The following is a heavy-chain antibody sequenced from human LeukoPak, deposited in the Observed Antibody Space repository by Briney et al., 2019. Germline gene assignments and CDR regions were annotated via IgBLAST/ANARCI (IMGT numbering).Heavy chain of an antibody. J-gene: IGHJ4*02. D-gene: IGHD6-19*01. CDR1: GLTFSSYG. Sequence: GRSLRLSCAASGLTFSSYGMHWVRQAPGKGLEWVAVISYDGSNKYYADSVKGRFTISRDNSKNTLYLQMNSLRAGDTAVYYCAKALRSRASIAVAGGWGQGTLVTVSS. CDR3: AKALRSRASIAVAGG. CDR2: ISYDGSNK. V-gene: IGHV3-30*18.